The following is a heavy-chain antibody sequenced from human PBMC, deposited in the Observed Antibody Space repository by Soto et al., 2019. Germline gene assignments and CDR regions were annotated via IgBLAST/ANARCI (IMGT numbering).Heavy chain of an antibody. CDR2: ISWDGGST. V-gene: IGHV3-43*01. Sequence: EVQLVESGGVVVQPGGSLRLSCAASGFTFDDYTMHWVRQAPGKGLEWVSLISWDGGSTYYADSVKGRFTISRDNSKNSLYLQMNSLRTEDTALYYCAKDINCSSTSCSVLGDNYYYYYGMDVWGQGTTVTVSS. D-gene: IGHD2-2*01. CDR3: AKDINCSSTSCSVLGDNYYYYYGMDV. CDR1: GFTFDDYT. J-gene: IGHJ6*02.